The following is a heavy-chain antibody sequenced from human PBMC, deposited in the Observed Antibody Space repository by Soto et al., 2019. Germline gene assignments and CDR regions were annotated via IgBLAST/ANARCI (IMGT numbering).Heavy chain of an antibody. CDR2: ISSSGSTI. D-gene: IGHD2-15*01. V-gene: IGHV3-48*03. Sequence: EVQLVESGGGLVQPGGSLRLSCAASGFTFSSYEMNWVRQAPGKGLEWVSYISSSGSTIYYADSVKGRFTISRDNDKNSLYLHMNSLRGDDTAVYYCASGDGCSGGSCYSRGAFDIWGQGTMVTVSS. CDR3: ASGDGCSGGSCYSRGAFDI. CDR1: GFTFSSYE. J-gene: IGHJ3*02.